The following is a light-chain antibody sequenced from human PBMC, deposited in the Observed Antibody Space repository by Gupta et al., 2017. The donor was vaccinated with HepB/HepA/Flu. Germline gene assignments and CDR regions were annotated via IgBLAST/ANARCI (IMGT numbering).Light chain of an antibody. CDR3: QQTDRTPFT. V-gene: IGKV1-39*01. CDR2: GAS. Sequence: DIQMTQSPSSLSASVGDRVTITCRASQSISNYLNWYQQKPGKAPNLFIYGASTLQSGVPSRFSGSGSGTDFSLTISRLQPEDSATYYCQQTDRTPFTFGQGTKIEIK. CDR1: QSISNY. J-gene: IGKJ2*01.